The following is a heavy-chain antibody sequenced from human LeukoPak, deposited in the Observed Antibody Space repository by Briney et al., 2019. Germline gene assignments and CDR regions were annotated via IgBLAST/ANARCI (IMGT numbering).Heavy chain of an antibody. CDR2: ISSRGRAI. V-gene: IGHV3-48*03. J-gene: IGHJ5*02. Sequence: GGSLRLSCTASGSSFSGYEMNWVRQAPGKGLEWVSYISSRGRAIYYADSVKGRFIISRDNPKNSLYLQMNSLRAEDTAVYYCVRDITGRGWFDPWGQGTQVTVSS. CDR3: VRDITGRGWFDP. D-gene: IGHD1-14*01. CDR1: GSSFSGYE.